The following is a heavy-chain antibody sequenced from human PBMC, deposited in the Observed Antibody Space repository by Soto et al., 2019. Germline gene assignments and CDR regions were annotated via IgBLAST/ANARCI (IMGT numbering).Heavy chain of an antibody. V-gene: IGHV5-51*01. Sequence: PGESLKISCKGSGYSFTSYWIGWVRQMPGKGLEWMGTIYPGDSDTRYSPSFQGQVTISADKSISTAYLQWSSLKASDTAMYYCARHEGTREHSDAYYMDVWGKGTTVTVSS. D-gene: IGHD3-10*01. CDR1: GYSFTSYW. J-gene: IGHJ6*03. CDR2: IYPGDSDT. CDR3: ARHEGTREHSDAYYMDV.